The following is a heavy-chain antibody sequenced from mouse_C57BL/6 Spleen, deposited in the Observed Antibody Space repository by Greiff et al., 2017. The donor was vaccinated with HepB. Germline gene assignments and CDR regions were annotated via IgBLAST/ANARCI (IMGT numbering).Heavy chain of an antibody. CDR3: ARRRWDYAMDY. V-gene: IGHV5-6*02. J-gene: IGHJ4*01. CDR2: ISSGGSYT. D-gene: IGHD1-1*02. CDR1: GFTFSSYG. Sequence: EVNLVESGGDLVKPGGSLKLSCAASGFTFSSYGMSWVRQTPDKRLEWVATISSGGSYTYYPDSVKGRFTISRDNAKNTLYLQMSSLKSEDTAMFYCARRRWDYAMDYWGPGTSVTVSS.